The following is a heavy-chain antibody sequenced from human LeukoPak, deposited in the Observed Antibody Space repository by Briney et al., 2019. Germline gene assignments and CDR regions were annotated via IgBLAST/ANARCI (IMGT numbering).Heavy chain of an antibody. V-gene: IGHV3-30-3*01. Sequence: PGRSLRLSCAASGGFTFHPYSMHWGRHAAGEGLEWVAVSALGGSDKSATDSVNGRFTVSRDTSKGTLYLQMTSLRVDDTAVYYCARDSRGYCKSTSCYAIYGMDAWGQGTTVTVSS. J-gene: IGHJ6*02. CDR3: ARDSRGYCKSTSCYAIYGMDA. CDR1: GGFTFHPYS. D-gene: IGHD2-2*01. CDR2: SALGGSDK.